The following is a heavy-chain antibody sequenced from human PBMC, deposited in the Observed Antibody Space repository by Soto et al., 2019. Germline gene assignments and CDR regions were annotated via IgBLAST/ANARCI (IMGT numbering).Heavy chain of an antibody. CDR3: GRQPGHCGSTTCFGYYSVDV. D-gene: IGHD2-2*01. Sequence: SGTLSLTCAVYGGSFSGYYWNWLRQPPGEGLEWIGKIDQSGSTNYNPSLKSRVTMSVDTSRSQFSLKLTSVTAADTAVYYCGRQPGHCGSTTCFGYYSVDVWGQGTTIT. V-gene: IGHV4-34*01. CDR2: IDQSGST. J-gene: IGHJ6*02. CDR1: GGSFSGYY.